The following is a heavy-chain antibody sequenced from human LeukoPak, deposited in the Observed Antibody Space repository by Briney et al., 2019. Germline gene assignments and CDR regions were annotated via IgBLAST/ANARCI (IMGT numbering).Heavy chain of an antibody. V-gene: IGHV1-69*05. J-gene: IGHJ5*02. Sequence: GASVKVSCKASGGTFSSYAISWVRQAPGQGLEWMGGIIPIFGTANYAQKFQGRVTITTDESTSTAYMELSSLRSEDTAVYYCAREVGPRYCSSTSCSDNWFDPWGQGTLVTVSS. CDR3: AREVGPRYCSSTSCSDNWFDP. CDR2: IIPIFGTA. D-gene: IGHD2-2*01. CDR1: GGTFSSYA.